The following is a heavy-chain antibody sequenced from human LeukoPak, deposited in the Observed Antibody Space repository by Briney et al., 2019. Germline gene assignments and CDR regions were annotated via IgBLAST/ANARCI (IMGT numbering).Heavy chain of an antibody. J-gene: IGHJ5*02. V-gene: IGHV4-59*12. D-gene: IGHD4-17*01. CDR1: GGSISSYY. Sequence: SETLSLTCTVSGGSISSYYWSWIRQPPGKGLEWIGYIYYSGSTNYNPSLKSRVTISVDTSKNQFSLKLSSVTAADTAVYYCARDVGYGDYGSVWFDPWGQGTLVTVSS. CDR3: ARDVGYGDYGSVWFDP. CDR2: IYYSGST.